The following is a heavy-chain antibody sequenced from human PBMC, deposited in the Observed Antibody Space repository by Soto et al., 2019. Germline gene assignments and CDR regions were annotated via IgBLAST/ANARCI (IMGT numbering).Heavy chain of an antibody. CDR3: AKSGGPWYYFDS. J-gene: IGHJ4*02. V-gene: IGHV3-23*01. CDR1: GFTFSSYA. D-gene: IGHD2-8*02. Sequence: GSLRLSCAASGFTFSSYAMTWVRQAPGRGLEWVSGISGSADSTYYADSVKGRFTISRDNSRNTLYLQLNSLRAEDTAVYYCAKSGGPWYYFDSWGQGTLVTVSS. CDR2: ISGSADST.